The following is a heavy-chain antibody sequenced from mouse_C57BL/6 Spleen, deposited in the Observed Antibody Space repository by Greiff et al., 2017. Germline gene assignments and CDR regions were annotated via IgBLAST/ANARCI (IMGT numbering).Heavy chain of an antibody. Sequence: VQLQESGAELVRPGTSVKVSCKASGYAFTNYWIEWVKQRPGQGLEWIGRINPGSGGTNYNEKFKGKATMTADKSSSTAYMQLSSLTSEDSAVYFCAMITGGYWGQGTTLTVSS. CDR3: AMITGGY. CDR2: INPGSGGT. V-gene: IGHV1-54*01. CDR1: GYAFTNYW. D-gene: IGHD2-4*01. J-gene: IGHJ2*01.